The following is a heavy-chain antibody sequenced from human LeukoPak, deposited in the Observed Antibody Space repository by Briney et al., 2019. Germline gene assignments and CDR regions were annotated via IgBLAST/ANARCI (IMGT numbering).Heavy chain of an antibody. CDR1: GGSISSYY. D-gene: IGHD3-10*01. CDR2: IYTSGST. CDR3: ARESRLLWFGELSGPIDY. Sequence: PSETLSLTCTVSGGSISSYYWSWIRQPAGKGLEWIGRIYTSGSTNYNPSLKSRVTMSVDTSKNQFSLKLSSVTAADTAVYYCARESRLLWFGELSGPIDYWGQGTLVTVCS. J-gene: IGHJ4*02. V-gene: IGHV4-4*07.